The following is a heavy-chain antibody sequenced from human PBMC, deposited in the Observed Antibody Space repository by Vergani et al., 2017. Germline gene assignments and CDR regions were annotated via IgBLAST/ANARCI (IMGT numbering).Heavy chain of an antibody. D-gene: IGHD1-14*01. CDR3: ARVQGTRDGMDV. Sequence: QVQLVQSGAEVKKPGASVKVSCKASGYTFTSYAMHWVRQAPGQRLEWMGWINTGNGNTKYAQKLQGRVTMTTDTSTSTAYMELRSLRSDDTAVYYCARVQGTRDGMDVWGQGTTVTVSS. J-gene: IGHJ6*02. V-gene: IGHV1-3*04. CDR2: INTGNGNT. CDR1: GYTFTSYA.